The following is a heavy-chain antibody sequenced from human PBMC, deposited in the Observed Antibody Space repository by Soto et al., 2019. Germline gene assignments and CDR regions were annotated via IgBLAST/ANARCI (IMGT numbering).Heavy chain of an antibody. D-gene: IGHD5-18*01. V-gene: IGHV3-21*01. Sequence: EVQLVESGGGLVKPGGSLRLSCAASGFTFSSYTMNWVRQAPDKGLEWVSSISSGSNYIYYADSVTGRFTISRDNAKNSLYLQMNSLRAEDTAVYYCARGYGSADYWGQGTLVTVSS. CDR3: ARGYGSADY. CDR1: GFTFSSYT. J-gene: IGHJ4*02. CDR2: ISSGSNYI.